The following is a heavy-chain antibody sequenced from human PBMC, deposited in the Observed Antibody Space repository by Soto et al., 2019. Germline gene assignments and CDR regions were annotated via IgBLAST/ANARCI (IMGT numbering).Heavy chain of an antibody. CDR1: GFTFSSYG. J-gene: IGHJ4*02. CDR2: IWYDGSNK. D-gene: IGHD5-12*01. Sequence: GGSLRLSCAASGFTFSSYGMHWVRQAPGKGLEWVAVIWYDGSNKYYVDSVKGRFTISRDNSKNTLYLQMNSLRAEDTAVYYCAKERSVVATTPDFDYWGQGTLVTVSS. CDR3: AKERSVVATTPDFDY. V-gene: IGHV3-30*02.